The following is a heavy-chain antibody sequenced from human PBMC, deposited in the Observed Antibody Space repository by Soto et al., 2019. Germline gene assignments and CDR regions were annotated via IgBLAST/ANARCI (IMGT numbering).Heavy chain of an antibody. V-gene: IGHV3-33*01. Sequence: QVQLVESGGGVVQPGRSLRLSCAASGFTFSSYGMHWVRQAPGKGLEWVAVIWYDGSNKYYADSVKGRFTISRDNSKNTLYLQRNSLGAEDTAVYYCARDYDSSGYPRYYFDYWGQGTRVTVSS. D-gene: IGHD3-22*01. CDR1: GFTFSSYG. J-gene: IGHJ4*02. CDR2: IWYDGSNK. CDR3: ARDYDSSGYPRYYFDY.